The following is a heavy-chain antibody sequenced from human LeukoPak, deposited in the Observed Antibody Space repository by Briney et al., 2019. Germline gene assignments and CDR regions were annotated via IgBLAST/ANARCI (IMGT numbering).Heavy chain of an antibody. CDR1: GFTFSSYW. Sequence: SGGSLRLSCAASGFTFSSYWMHWVRQAPGKGLVWVSRINSDGSSTSYADSVKGRFTISRDNAKNTLYLEMNSVRAEDTAVYYCARAVSGSIFGVVYWYFDLWGRGTLVTVSS. CDR2: INSDGSST. CDR3: ARAVSGSIFGVVYWYFDL. V-gene: IGHV3-74*01. J-gene: IGHJ2*01. D-gene: IGHD3-3*01.